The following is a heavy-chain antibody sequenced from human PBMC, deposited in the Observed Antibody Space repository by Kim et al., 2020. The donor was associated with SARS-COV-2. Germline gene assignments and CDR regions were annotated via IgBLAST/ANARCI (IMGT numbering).Heavy chain of an antibody. J-gene: IGHJ5*02. V-gene: IGHV3-30*04. CDR3: ARDSEDVVVVVVAGGWFDP. Sequence: GGSLRLSCAASGFTFDNYAMHWVRQAPGKGLEWLAVISYDGRDKDYADSVKGRFTISRDNSKNTVYMEMNSLRPEDTAMYYCARDSEDVVVVVVAGGWFDPGGQGTLVTVSS. CDR2: ISYDGRDK. CDR1: GFTFDNYA. D-gene: IGHD2-15*01.